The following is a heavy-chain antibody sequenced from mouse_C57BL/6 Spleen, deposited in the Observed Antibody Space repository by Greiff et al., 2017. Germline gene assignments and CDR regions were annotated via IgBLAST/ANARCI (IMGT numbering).Heavy chain of an antibody. CDR1: GYTFTSYW. CDR3: ARRGTTVVARYWYFDV. J-gene: IGHJ1*03. V-gene: IGHV1-69*01. D-gene: IGHD1-1*01. CDR2: IGPSASYT. Sequence: QVQLQQSGAELVLPGASVKLSCTASGYTFTSYWMHWVHQRPGQGLEWIGEIGPSASYTNYNQNVTGKSTLTVDKSSSTAYRQLSSLTSEDSAVYYCARRGTTVVARYWYFDVWGTGTTVTVSS.